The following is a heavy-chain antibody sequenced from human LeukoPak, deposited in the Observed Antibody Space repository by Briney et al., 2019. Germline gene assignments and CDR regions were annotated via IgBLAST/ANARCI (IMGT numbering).Heavy chain of an antibody. CDR1: GFTVSSYD. CDR3: ARRYDGFDY. Sequence: PGGSLRLSCAASGFTVSSYDMRWVRAATEKGLEWVIAISTDGDTYYPGRVKRRFTIYRENAKISLNLQMDSLRDGDMSVYYCARRYDGFDYWGQGTVVTVSS. J-gene: IGHJ4*02. V-gene: IGHV3-13*01. D-gene: IGHD3-3*01. CDR2: ISTDGDT.